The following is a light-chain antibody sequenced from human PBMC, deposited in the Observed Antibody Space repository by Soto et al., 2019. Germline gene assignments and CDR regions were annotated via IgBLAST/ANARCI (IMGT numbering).Light chain of an antibody. V-gene: IGKV3-20*01. CDR3: QEYIQWPPGM. Sequence: EIVLTQSPGTLSLSPGERATLSCRASQSVTSSCLAWYQQKPGQAPRLLIYGASNRATGIPDRFSGSGSGTDFTLTISSLQSEDFAVYYCQEYIQWPPGMFGPGTTVDIK. J-gene: IGKJ1*01. CDR1: QSVTSSC. CDR2: GAS.